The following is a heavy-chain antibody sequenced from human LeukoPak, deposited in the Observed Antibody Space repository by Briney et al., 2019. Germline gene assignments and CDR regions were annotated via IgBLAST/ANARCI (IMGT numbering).Heavy chain of an antibody. CDR2: IYYSGST. J-gene: IGHJ3*02. CDR1: GDSINDYY. D-gene: IGHD3-22*01. Sequence: SETLSLTCTVSGDSINDYYWSWIRQPPGNRLEWIGWIYYSGSTMYSPSLESRVTVSLDTSRTQFSLDLNSVTAADTAVYYCARHAGFGSGYYHDAFDIWGQGSMVIVSS. CDR3: ARHAGFGSGYYHDAFDI. V-gene: IGHV4-59*08.